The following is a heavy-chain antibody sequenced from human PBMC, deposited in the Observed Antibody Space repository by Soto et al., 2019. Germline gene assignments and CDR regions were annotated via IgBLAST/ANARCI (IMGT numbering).Heavy chain of an antibody. V-gene: IGHV3-64*01. J-gene: IGHJ4*02. CDR3: ARVGVTTVTDYYFDY. D-gene: IGHD4-17*01. Sequence: GGSLRLSCAASGFTFSSYAMHWVRQAPGKGLEYVSAISSNGGSTYYANSVKGRFTISRDNSKNTLYLQMGSLRAEDMAVYYCARVGVTTVTDYYFDYWGQGTLVTVSS. CDR2: ISSNGGST. CDR1: GFTFSSYA.